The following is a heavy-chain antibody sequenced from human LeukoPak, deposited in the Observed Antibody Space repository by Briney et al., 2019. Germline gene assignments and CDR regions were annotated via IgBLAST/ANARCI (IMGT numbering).Heavy chain of an antibody. D-gene: IGHD2-8*02. V-gene: IGHV4-39*01. Sequence: SETLSLTCSVSGCSITDGAYYWGWLHPPPGKGLEWVVSFSCSGNTYSKPSLQSRPTTSLDTSKKTFSLRLTSVTAADTAVYFCPRHGGVALYSKSWKGFYAACDIWRRGTM. CDR1: GCSITDGAYY. CDR2: FSCSGNT. CDR3: PRHGGVALYSKSWKGFYAACDI. J-gene: IGHJ3*02.